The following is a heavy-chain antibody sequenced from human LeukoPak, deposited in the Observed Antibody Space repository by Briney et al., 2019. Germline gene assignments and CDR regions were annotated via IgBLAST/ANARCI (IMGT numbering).Heavy chain of an antibody. CDR3: TTDDSSGWYRWFVP. Sequence: PGGSLRLSCAASGFTFSNAWMSWVRQTPRKRLEWVGRIKSKTDGGTTDYAAPVKGRFTISRDDSKNTLYLQMNSLKTEDTAVYYCTTDDSSGWYRWFVPWGQGTLVTVSS. CDR1: GFTFSNAW. J-gene: IGHJ5*02. D-gene: IGHD6-19*01. CDR2: IKSKTDGGTT. V-gene: IGHV3-15*01.